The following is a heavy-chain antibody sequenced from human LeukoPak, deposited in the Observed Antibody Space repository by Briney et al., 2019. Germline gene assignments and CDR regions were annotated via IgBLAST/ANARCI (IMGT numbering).Heavy chain of an antibody. CDR3: ARLGGALYNWFDP. Sequence: SETLSLTCAVYGGSFSGYYWSWIRQPPGKGLEWIGEINHSGSTNYNPSLKSRVTISVDTSKNQFSLKLSSVTAADTAVYYCARLGGALYNWFDPWGQGTLVTVSS. J-gene: IGHJ5*02. V-gene: IGHV4-34*01. CDR1: GGSFSGYY. D-gene: IGHD3-3*01. CDR2: INHSGST.